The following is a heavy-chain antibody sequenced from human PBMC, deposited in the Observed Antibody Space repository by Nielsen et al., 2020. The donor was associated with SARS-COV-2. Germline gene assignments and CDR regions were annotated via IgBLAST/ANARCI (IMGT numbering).Heavy chain of an antibody. CDR1: GGTFSSYA. V-gene: IGHV7-4-1*02. D-gene: IGHD2-8*02. CDR3: ARFVWSSYYGMDV. J-gene: IGHJ6*02. CDR2: INTNTGNP. Sequence: ASVKVSCKASGGTFSSYAISWVRQAPGQGLEWMGWINTNTGNPTYAQGFTGRFVFSLDTSVSTAYLQISSLKAEDTAVYYCARFVWSSYYGMDVWGQGTTVTVSS.